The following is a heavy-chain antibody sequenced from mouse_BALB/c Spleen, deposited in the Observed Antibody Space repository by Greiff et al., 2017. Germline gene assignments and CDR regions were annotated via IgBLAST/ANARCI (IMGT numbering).Heavy chain of an antibody. CDR3: ARKAYYSYDGDWFAY. V-gene: IGHV2-2*02. CDR1: GFSLTSYG. D-gene: IGHD2-12*01. CDR2: IWSGGST. Sequence: QVQLQQSGPGLVQPSQSLSITCTVSGFSLTSYGVHWVRQSPGKGLEWLGVIWSGGSTDYNAAFISRLSISKDNSKSQVFFKMNSLQANDTAIYYCARKAYYSYDGDWFAYWGQGTLVTVSA. J-gene: IGHJ3*01.